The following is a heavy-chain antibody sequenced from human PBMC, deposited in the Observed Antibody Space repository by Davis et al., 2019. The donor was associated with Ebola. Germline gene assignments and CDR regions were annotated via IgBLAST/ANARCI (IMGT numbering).Heavy chain of an antibody. D-gene: IGHD2-15*01. CDR3: ARGEIVVVIPNWFDP. Sequence: AASVKVSCKASGYTFTGYYMHWVRQAPGQGLEWMGRINPNSGGANYAQRFQGRVTMTRDTSISTAYMELSRLRSDDTAVYYCARGEIVVVIPNWFDPWGQGTLVTVSS. CDR2: INPNSGGA. J-gene: IGHJ5*02. CDR1: GYTFTGYY. V-gene: IGHV1-2*06.